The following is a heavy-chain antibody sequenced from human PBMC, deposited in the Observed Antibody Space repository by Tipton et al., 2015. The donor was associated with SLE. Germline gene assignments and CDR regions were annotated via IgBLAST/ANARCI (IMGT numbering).Heavy chain of an antibody. CDR1: GFTFGDYA. J-gene: IGHJ5*02. V-gene: IGHV3-49*04. CDR2: IRSKTYGGTT. Sequence: SLRLSCTASGFTFGDYAMSWVRQAPGKGLEWVGFIRSKTYGGTTEYAASVKGRFTISRDDSKSIAYLQMNSLKTEDTAVYYCAKGPSVAATSWFDPWGQGTLVTVSS. D-gene: IGHD2-15*01. CDR3: AKGPSVAATSWFDP.